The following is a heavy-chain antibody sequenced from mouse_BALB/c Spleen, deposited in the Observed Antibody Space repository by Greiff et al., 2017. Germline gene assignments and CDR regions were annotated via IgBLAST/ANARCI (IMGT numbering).Heavy chain of an antibody. CDR2: ISYSGST. D-gene: IGHD1-1*01. CDR1: GDSITSGY. Sequence: EVQLQESGPSLVKPSQTLSLTCSVTGDSITSGYWNWIRKFPGNKLEYMGYISYSGSTYYNPSLKSRISITRDTSKNQYYLQLNSVTTEDTATYYCARRDYGSRGFAYWGQGTLVTVSA. CDR3: ARRDYGSRGFAY. J-gene: IGHJ3*01. V-gene: IGHV3-8*02.